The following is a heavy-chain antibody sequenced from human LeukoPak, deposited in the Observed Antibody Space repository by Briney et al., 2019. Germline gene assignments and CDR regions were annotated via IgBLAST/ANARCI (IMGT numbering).Heavy chain of an antibody. J-gene: IGHJ4*02. CDR1: GYTFTSYY. CDR2: INPSGGST. D-gene: IGHD2-2*01. Sequence: ASVKVSCKASGYTFTSYYMHWVRQAPGQGLEWMGIINPSGGSTSYAQKFQGRVTMTRDTSTSTVYMELSSLRSEDTAVYYCAREDPLYCSSTSCYGGGAFDYWGQGTLVTVSS. CDR3: AREDPLYCSSTSCYGGGAFDY. V-gene: IGHV1-46*01.